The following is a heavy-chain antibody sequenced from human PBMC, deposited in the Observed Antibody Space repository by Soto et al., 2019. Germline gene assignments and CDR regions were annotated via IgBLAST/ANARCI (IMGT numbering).Heavy chain of an antibody. J-gene: IGHJ6*02. D-gene: IGHD4-17*01. CDR1: GFTFSSYA. V-gene: IGHV3-30-3*01. CDR3: ARDIGLTTVTTVYYYYYGMDV. CDR2: ISYDGSNK. Sequence: QVQLVESGGGVVQPGRSLRLSCAASGFTFSSYAMHWVRQAPGKGLEWVAVISYDGSNKYYADSVKGRFTISRDNSKNTLYLQMNSLRAEDTAVYYCARDIGLTTVTTVYYYYYGMDVWGQGTTVTVSS.